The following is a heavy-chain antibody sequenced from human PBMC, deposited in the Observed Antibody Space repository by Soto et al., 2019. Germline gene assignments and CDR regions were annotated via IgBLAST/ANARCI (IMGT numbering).Heavy chain of an antibody. D-gene: IGHD6-13*01. Sequence: QVQLVESGGGVVQPGRSLRLSCAASGFTFSSYGMHWVRQAPGKGLEWVAVIWYDGSNKYYADSVKGRFTISRDNSKNSLDLQMNSLRAEDTAVYSCARDPGIAAAGRTSDYYYGMDVWGQGTTVTVSS. CDR2: IWYDGSNK. J-gene: IGHJ6*02. CDR3: ARDPGIAAAGRTSDYYYGMDV. CDR1: GFTFSSYG. V-gene: IGHV3-33*01.